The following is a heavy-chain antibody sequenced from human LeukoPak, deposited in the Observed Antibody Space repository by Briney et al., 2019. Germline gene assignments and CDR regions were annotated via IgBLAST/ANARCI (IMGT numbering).Heavy chain of an antibody. CDR2: ISGSGGST. CDR3: AKGTYFYGSGSEPPNY. J-gene: IGHJ4*02. Sequence: GGSLRLSCAASGFTFSIYAMSWVRQAPGKGLEWVSAISGSGGSTYYADSVKGRFTISRDNSKNTLYLQMNSLRTEDTAVYFCAKGTYFYGSGSEPPNYWGQGTLVTVSS. V-gene: IGHV3-23*01. D-gene: IGHD3-10*01. CDR1: GFTFSIYA.